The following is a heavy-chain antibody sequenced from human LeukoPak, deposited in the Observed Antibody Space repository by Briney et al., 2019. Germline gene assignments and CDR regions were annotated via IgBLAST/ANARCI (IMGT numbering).Heavy chain of an antibody. CDR2: IHYSGST. Sequence: SETLSLTCTVSGGSISSSSYYWGWIRQPPGKGLEWIGSIHYSGSTNYNPSLKSRVTISVDTSKNQFSLKLSSVTAADTAVYYCARRGSSGWYRWFDPWGQGTLVTVSS. V-gene: IGHV4-39*07. CDR3: ARRGSSGWYRWFDP. J-gene: IGHJ5*02. CDR1: GGSISSSSYY. D-gene: IGHD6-19*01.